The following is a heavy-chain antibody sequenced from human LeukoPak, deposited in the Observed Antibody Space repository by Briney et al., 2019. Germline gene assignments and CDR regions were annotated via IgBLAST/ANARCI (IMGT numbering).Heavy chain of an antibody. Sequence: SETLSLTCGVSGYSISSGYFWGWIRRPPGKGREWIGSIYHSGSTYYNPSLKSRVTISVDTSKNQFSLKVSSLTAADTAVYYCTRDLPYSSGWFVGNWGQGTLVTVSS. CDR2: IYHSGST. V-gene: IGHV4-38-2*02. J-gene: IGHJ4*02. CDR3: TRDLPYSSGWFVGN. D-gene: IGHD6-19*01. CDR1: GYSISSGYF.